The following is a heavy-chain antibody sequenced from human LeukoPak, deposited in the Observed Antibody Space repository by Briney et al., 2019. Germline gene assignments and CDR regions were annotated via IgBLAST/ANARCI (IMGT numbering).Heavy chain of an antibody. CDR2: IYYSGST. Sequence: PSETLSLTCTVSGGSVSSSSYYWGWIRQPPGKGLEWIGSIYYSGSTYYNPSLKSRVTISVDTSKNQFSLKLSSVTAADTAVYYCARDLNYRPPDYWGQGTLVTVSS. CDR1: GGSVSSSSYY. D-gene: IGHD5-24*01. V-gene: IGHV4-39*07. J-gene: IGHJ4*02. CDR3: ARDLNYRPPDY.